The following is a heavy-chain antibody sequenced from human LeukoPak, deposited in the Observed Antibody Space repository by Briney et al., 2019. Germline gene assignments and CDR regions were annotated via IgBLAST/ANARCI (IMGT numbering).Heavy chain of an antibody. CDR1: GGSISSSSYY. CDR2: IYYSGST. D-gene: IGHD2-2*01. J-gene: IGHJ5*02. Sequence: PSETLSLTCTVSGGSISSSSYYWGWIRQPPGKGLEWIGSIYYSGSTYYNPSLKSRVTISVDTSKNQFSLKLSSVTAADTAVYYCARHQYSCSSTSRSGNWFDPWGQGTLVTVSS. V-gene: IGHV4-39*01. CDR3: ARHQYSCSSTSRSGNWFDP.